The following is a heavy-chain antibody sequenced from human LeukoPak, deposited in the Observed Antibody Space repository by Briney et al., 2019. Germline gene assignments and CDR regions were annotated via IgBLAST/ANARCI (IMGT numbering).Heavy chain of an antibody. V-gene: IGHV4-31*03. J-gene: IGHJ3*02. D-gene: IGHD3/OR15-3a*01. CDR3: AREVPGRYDLGAFDI. CDR2: IYYSGST. CDR1: GGSISSGGYY. Sequence: SETLSLTCTVSGGSISSGGYYWSWLRQHPGKGLEWIGYIYYSGSTYYNPSLKSRVTISVDTSKNQFSLKLSSVTAADTAVYYCAREVPGRYDLGAFDIWGQGTMVTVSS.